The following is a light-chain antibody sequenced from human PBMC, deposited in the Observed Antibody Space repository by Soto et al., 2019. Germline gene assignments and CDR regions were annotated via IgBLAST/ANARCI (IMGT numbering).Light chain of an antibody. V-gene: IGKV1-5*03. J-gene: IGKJ1*01. CDR1: QGISSW. CDR2: KAS. Sequence: DIQMTQSPSSVSASVGDRVTLTCRASQGISSWLAWYQQKPGKAPKLLIYKASSLESGVPSRFSGSGSGTEFTLTISSLQPDDFATYYCQHYNSYSEAFGQGTKVDIK. CDR3: QHYNSYSEA.